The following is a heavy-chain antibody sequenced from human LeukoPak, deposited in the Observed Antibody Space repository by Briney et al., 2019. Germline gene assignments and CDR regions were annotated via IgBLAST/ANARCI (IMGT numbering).Heavy chain of an antibody. CDR1: GFTVGQYG. D-gene: IGHD3-16*01. J-gene: IGHJ4*02. CDR2: ISGGGGST. CDR3: AKAGGNWVSHFDS. V-gene: IGHV3-23*01. Sequence: GGSLRLSCAAAGFTVGQYGMNWVRQAPGKGLEWLSGISGGGGSTYNADSVKGRFTITRDISKNTLYLQMNNLRAEDTAVYYCAKAGGNWVSHFDSWGQGTLVTVSS.